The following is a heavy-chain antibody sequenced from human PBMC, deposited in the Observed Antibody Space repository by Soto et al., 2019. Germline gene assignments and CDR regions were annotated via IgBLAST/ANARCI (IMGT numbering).Heavy chain of an antibody. D-gene: IGHD1-1*01. Sequence: EVQLVESGGGLVQPGRSLRLSCAASGFTFDDYAMHWVRQAPGKGLEWVSGISWNSGSIGYAYSVKGRFTISRDNAKNSLYLQMNSLRAEDTALYYCAKDIVATGTTFDYWGQGTLVTVSS. J-gene: IGHJ4*02. CDR2: ISWNSGSI. V-gene: IGHV3-9*01. CDR3: AKDIVATGTTFDY. CDR1: GFTFDDYA.